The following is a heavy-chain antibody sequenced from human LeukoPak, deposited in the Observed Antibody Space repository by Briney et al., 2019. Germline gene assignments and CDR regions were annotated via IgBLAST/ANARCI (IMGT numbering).Heavy chain of an antibody. J-gene: IGHJ4*02. CDR3: ARGGDRIAAAATFDY. V-gene: IGHV1-2*02. CDR2: INPYSGGT. Sequence: ASVRVSCKASGYTFIDYYIHWVRQAPGQGLEWMGWINPYSGGTNYAQSFQGRVTMTRDTSIATAYMELSRLRSDGTAVYYCARGGDRIAAAATFDYWGQGTLVTVSS. CDR1: GYTFIDYY. D-gene: IGHD6-13*01.